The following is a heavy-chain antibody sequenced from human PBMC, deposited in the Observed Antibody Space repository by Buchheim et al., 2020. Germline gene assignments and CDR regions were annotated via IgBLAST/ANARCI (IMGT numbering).Heavy chain of an antibody. V-gene: IGHV4-30-4*01. D-gene: IGHD1-20*01. CDR3: ARVGRGYNWNGAFDP. Sequence: QVQLQESGPGLVKPSQTLSLTCTVSGGSISSGDYYWSWIRQPPGKGLEWIGYIYNSGSTYYNPSLKSRVTISLDTSKNQFSRKLSSVTAADTAVYYCARVGRGYNWNGAFDPWGQGTL. J-gene: IGHJ5*02. CDR1: GGSISSGDYY. CDR2: IYNSGST.